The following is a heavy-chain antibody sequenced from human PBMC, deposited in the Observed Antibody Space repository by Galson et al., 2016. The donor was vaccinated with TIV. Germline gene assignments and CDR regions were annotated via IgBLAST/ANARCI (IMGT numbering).Heavy chain of an antibody. J-gene: IGHJ4*02. V-gene: IGHV3-48*03. CDR3: ARVAVTGFYNDLDY. D-gene: IGHD4-17*01. CDR2: IDTSGATI. Sequence: SLRLSCAASAYTLIGYEMTWVRQAPGKGLEWISNIDTSGATIYYADSVKGRFTISRGNAKKSLSLQMNSLRAEDTAVYYCARVAVTGFYNDLDYWGLGTLVTVSS. CDR1: AYTLIGYE.